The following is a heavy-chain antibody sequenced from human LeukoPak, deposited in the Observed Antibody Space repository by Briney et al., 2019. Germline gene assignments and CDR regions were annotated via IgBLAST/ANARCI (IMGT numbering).Heavy chain of an antibody. CDR2: INHSGST. CDR3: ARGASGYSYGLDY. CDR1: GGSFRGYS. Sequence: SETLSLTCVVYGGSFRGYSWSWIRQPPGKGLEWIGEINHSGSTNYNPSLKSRGTISVATSKPHFSLKLSSVTAADTAVYYCARGASGYSYGLDYWGQGTLVTVSS. V-gene: IGHV4-34*01. J-gene: IGHJ4*02. D-gene: IGHD5-18*01.